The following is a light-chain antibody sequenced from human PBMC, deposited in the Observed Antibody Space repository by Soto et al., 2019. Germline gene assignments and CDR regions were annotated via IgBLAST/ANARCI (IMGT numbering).Light chain of an antibody. CDR1: SSNIGNNA. J-gene: IGLJ1*01. Sequence: SVLTQPPSVSEAPRQRVTISCSGSSSNIGNNAVNWYQQLPGQAPKIVIYYDNLLTSGVSDRFSGSKSGISASLAISDLQSDDEADYYCASWDDSLNAYVFGTGTKVTVL. CDR3: ASWDDSLNAYV. V-gene: IGLV1-36*01. CDR2: YDN.